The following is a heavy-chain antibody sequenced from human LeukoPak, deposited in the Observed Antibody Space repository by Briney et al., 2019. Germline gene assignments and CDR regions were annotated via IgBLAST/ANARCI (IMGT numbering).Heavy chain of an antibody. J-gene: IGHJ4*02. CDR1: GFTFSSYA. V-gene: IGHV4-59*01. CDR2: IYYSGST. Sequence: GSLRLSCAASGFTFSSYAMSWIRQPPGKGLEWIGYIYYSGSTNYNPSLKSRVTISVDTSKNQFSLKLSSVTAADTAVYYCARGFYYYGSGSYRNFDYWGQGTLVTVSS. CDR3: ARGFYYYGSGSYRNFDY. D-gene: IGHD3-10*01.